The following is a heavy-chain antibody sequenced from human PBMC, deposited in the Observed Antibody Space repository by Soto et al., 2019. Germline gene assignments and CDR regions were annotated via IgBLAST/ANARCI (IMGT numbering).Heavy chain of an antibody. CDR1: GGSLKGYR. J-gene: IGHJ6*02. V-gene: IGHV1-69*13. D-gene: IGHD3-10*01. CDR3: ARVLYYASGSYSPYVMEV. CDR2: VSPLFGAA. Sequence: SVKVSRKASGGSLKGYRIGWVRHAPGQGLEWMGGVSPLFGAANYAQKFQARVTIIADASTSTVNMELSSLTSEDTALYYCARVLYYASGSYSPYVMEVWGQGNPVTVS.